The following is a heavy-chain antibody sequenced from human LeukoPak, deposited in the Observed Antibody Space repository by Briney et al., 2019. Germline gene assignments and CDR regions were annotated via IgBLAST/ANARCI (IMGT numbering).Heavy chain of an antibody. J-gene: IGHJ5*02. CDR2: ISSSGSTI. Sequence: PGGSLRLSCAASGFTFSSYEMNWVRQAPGKGLEWVSYISSSGSTIYYADSVKGRFTISRDNAKNSLYLQMNSLRAEDTAVYYYARDEMSWFDPWGQGTLVTVSS. CDR3: ARDEMSWFDP. CDR1: GFTFSSYE. V-gene: IGHV3-48*03.